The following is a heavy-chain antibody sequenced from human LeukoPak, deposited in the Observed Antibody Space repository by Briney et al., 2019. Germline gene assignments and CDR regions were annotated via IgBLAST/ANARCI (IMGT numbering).Heavy chain of an antibody. D-gene: IGHD2-21*02. Sequence: SETLSLSCTIYSGSFGDDYWGWIRQAPGKGLEWIGEIDHGGSTNYNPSLASRVIVSRNTSKNQFFLNVTSVTDADTALYYCARFSSLTWGDWGDAFDVWGRGTMVTVSS. CDR3: ARFSSLTWGDWGDAFDV. J-gene: IGHJ3*01. CDR1: SGSFGDDY. V-gene: IGHV4-34*01. CDR2: IDHGGST.